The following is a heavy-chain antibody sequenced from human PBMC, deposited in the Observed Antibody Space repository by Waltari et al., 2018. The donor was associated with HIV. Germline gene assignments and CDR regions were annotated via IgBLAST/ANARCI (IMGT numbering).Heavy chain of an antibody. Sequence: QVQLVQSGAEVKKPGSSVKVSCKASGGTFSSYAISWVRQAPGQGLEWMGGIIPIFGTANYEQKFQGRVTMTADESTSTAYMELSSLRSEDTAVYYCARTTYYYDQGYFQHWGQGTLVTVSS. D-gene: IGHD3-22*01. CDR2: IIPIFGTA. CDR1: GGTFSSYA. CDR3: ARTTYYYDQGYFQH. V-gene: IGHV1-69*01. J-gene: IGHJ1*01.